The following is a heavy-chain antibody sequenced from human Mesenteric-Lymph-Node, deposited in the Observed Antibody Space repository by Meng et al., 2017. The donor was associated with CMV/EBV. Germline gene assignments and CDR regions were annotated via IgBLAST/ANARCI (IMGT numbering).Heavy chain of an antibody. J-gene: IGHJ4*01. V-gene: IGHV3-23*01. Sequence: GGSLRLSCAASGFTFSSYVMSWVRQAPGKGLEWVSSISGSGETTYDADSVKGRFTISRDKSTNTLHLQMNSLRAEDTAVYYCAKGNGGSSSSWRLGYFDNWGHGTLVTVSS. CDR2: ISGSGETT. CDR3: AKGNGGSSSSWRLGYFDN. CDR1: GFTFSSYV. D-gene: IGHD6-13*01.